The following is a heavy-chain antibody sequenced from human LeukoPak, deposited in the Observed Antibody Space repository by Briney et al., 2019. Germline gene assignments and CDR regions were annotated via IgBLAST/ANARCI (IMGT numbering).Heavy chain of an antibody. D-gene: IGHD3-10*01. CDR3: AKGFYGSGSSYFDA. CDR2: IGMGDDT. J-gene: IGHJ4*02. Sequence: PGGSLRLSCTASGFMFNNFGLSWVRQPPGKGLEWVSAIGMGDDTYYADAVRGRFTISRDNSKNTPFLQMNSLSAVDTAIYYCAKGFYGSGSSYFDAWGQGILVSVSS. V-gene: IGHV3-23*01. CDR1: GFMFNNFG.